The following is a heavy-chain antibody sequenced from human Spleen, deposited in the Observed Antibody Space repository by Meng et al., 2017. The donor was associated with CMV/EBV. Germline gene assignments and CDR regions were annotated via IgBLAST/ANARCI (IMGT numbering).Heavy chain of an antibody. CDR1: GFTFSSYA. J-gene: IGHJ4*02. CDR3: AKGDTSTWPPFDY. CDR2: IYSGGSST. Sequence: GGSLRLSCAASGFTFSSYAMSWVRQAPGKGLEWVSVIYSGGSSTYYGDSVKGRFTISRDNSKNTLYLQMNSLRAEDTAVYYCAKGDTSTWPPFDYWGQGTLVTVSS. D-gene: IGHD6-13*01. V-gene: IGHV3-23*03.